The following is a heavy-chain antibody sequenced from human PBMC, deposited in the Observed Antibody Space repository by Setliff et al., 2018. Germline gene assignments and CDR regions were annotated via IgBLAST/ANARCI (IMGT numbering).Heavy chain of an antibody. D-gene: IGHD2-21*01. Sequence: SETLSLTCTVSGGSLSSFYWSWIRQSPGRGLDWIGYIDHSGATTYSPSLKSRVSISADTSKNLLSLTLKSVTAADTAVYYCAKEHVVISYVSNTHQHYGMDVWGQGTTVTVSS. CDR1: GGSLSSFY. V-gene: IGHV4-59*12. CDR2: IDHSGAT. J-gene: IGHJ6*02. CDR3: AKEHVVISYVSNTHQHYGMDV.